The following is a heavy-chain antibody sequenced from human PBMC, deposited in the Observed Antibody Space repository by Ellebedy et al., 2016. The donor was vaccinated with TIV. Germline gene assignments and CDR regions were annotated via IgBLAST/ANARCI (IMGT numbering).Heavy chain of an antibody. CDR2: ISYDGSNQ. CDR1: GFPFSTYA. V-gene: IGHV3-30-3*01. D-gene: IGHD1-14*01. CDR3: AKEQTNHYFDS. J-gene: IGHJ4*01. Sequence: GESLKISCAASGFPFSTYAMHWVRQPPGKGLEWVSAISYDGSNQFYADSVKGRFTISRDNSKNTLYLQMNSLRADDAAVYYCAKEQTNHYFDSWGHGTLVTVSS.